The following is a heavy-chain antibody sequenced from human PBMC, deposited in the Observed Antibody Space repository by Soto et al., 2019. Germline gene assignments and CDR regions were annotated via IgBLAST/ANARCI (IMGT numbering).Heavy chain of an antibody. Sequence: GGSLRLSCNFSFSMYSMDWVRQALGKGLEWVASISSGSDYIKYADSVKGRFTISRDNTKNSVSLQMSSLRVEDTAMYYCTRDQGGSYDSWFDPWGRGTLVTVSS. CDR1: FSMYS. CDR3: TRDQGGSYDSWFDP. CDR2: ISSGSDYI. J-gene: IGHJ5*02. V-gene: IGHV3-21*06. D-gene: IGHD1-26*01.